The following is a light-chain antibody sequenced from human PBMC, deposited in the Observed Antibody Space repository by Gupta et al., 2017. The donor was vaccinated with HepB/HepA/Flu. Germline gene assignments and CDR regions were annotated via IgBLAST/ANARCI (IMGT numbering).Light chain of an antibody. CDR1: TGAVTSGHY. CDR3: LHDNGGALV. Sequence: QAVVTQEPSLTVSPGGTVTLTCGSSTGAVTSGHYPYWFQQKPGQAPTLGMCNTNNRQSCAPGRFSGSLLGDTVALTLTGAQAEDDSQYYCLHDNGGALVFGGGTMLTVL. CDR2: NTN. V-gene: IGLV7-46*01. J-gene: IGLJ3*02.